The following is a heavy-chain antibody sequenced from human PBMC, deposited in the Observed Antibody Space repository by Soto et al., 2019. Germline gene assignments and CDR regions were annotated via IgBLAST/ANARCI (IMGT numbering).Heavy chain of an antibody. J-gene: IGHJ6*02. V-gene: IGHV3-33*06. CDR3: AKVLYASESFDSEEAPYGMDV. Sequence: GGSLRLSCAASGFPFSRYDMHWVRQAPGKGLEWVAVLWFDGSNEYYADSVQGRFTISRDNSKNTLYLQMDSQRAEDTAVYYCAKVLYASESFDSEEAPYGMDVWGQGTTVTVSS. D-gene: IGHD3-10*01. CDR2: LWFDGSNE. CDR1: GFPFSRYD.